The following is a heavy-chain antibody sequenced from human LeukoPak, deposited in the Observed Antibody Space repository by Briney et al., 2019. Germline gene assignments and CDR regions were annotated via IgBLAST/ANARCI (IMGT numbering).Heavy chain of an antibody. CDR3: ARGGTHND. CDR1: GGSISSYY. V-gene: IGHV4-34*01. Sequence: SETLYISCSVSGGSISSYYWSWIRQPPGKGLEWIGEINHSGSTNYNPSLKSRVTISVDTSKNQFSLKLSSVTAADTAVYYCARGGTHNDWGQGTLVTVSS. CDR2: INHSGST. J-gene: IGHJ4*02. D-gene: IGHD1-1*01.